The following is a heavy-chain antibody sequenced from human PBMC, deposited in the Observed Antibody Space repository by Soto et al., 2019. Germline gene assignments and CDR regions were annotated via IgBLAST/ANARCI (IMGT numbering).Heavy chain of an antibody. V-gene: IGHV1-69*01. J-gene: IGHJ6*02. CDR1: GGTFSSYA. D-gene: IGHD2-2*01. CDR3: ARSQGSSTSLEIYYYYYYGMDV. CDR2: IIPISGTA. Sequence: QVQLVQSGAEVKKPGSSVKVSCKASGGTFSSYAISWVRQAPGQGLEWMGGIIPISGTANYAQKFQGRVTSPADESTSTAYMELSSLRSEDTAMYYCARSQGSSTSLEIYYYYYYGMDVWGQGTTVTVSS.